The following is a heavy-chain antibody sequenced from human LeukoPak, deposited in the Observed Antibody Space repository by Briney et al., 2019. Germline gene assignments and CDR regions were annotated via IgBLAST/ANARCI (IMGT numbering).Heavy chain of an antibody. D-gene: IGHD6-13*01. CDR1: GFTVSSNY. CDR3: ASYSSSWSTAYFDY. V-gene: IGHV3-53*01. J-gene: IGHJ4*02. CDR2: IYSGGST. Sequence: PGGSLRLSCAASGFTVSSNYMSWVRQAPGKGLEWVSVIYSGGSTYYADSVKGRFTISRDNSKNTLYLQMNSLRAEDTAVYYCASYSSSWSTAYFDYWGQGTLVTVSS.